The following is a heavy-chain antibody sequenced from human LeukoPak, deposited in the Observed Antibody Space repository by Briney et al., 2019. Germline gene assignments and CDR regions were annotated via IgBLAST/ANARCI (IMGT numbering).Heavy chain of an antibody. J-gene: IGHJ4*02. CDR1: GFTFSSYS. CDR2: ISSSSSYI. Sequence: GGSLRLSCAASGFTFSSYSMNWVRQAPGKGLEWVSSISSSSSYIYYADSVKGRFTISRDNAKNSLYLQMNSLRAEDTAVYYCARARSPSSGWYNYWGQGTLVTVSS. V-gene: IGHV3-21*01. D-gene: IGHD6-19*01. CDR3: ARARSPSSGWYNY.